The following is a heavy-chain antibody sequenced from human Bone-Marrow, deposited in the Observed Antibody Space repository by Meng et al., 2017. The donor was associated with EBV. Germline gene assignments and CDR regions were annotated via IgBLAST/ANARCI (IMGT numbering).Heavy chain of an antibody. CDR2: ISPSGGST. V-gene: IGHV1-46*01. D-gene: IGHD6-19*01. Sequence: QYGVWVKCPGASGTVSSTSPGYSFTTYNWKWVRQAPGQGLEWRGIISPSGGSTSYVQKFQGRVTMTRDTSTSTVYMELSSLRSEDTAVYYCARDGDMPVAADWGQGTLVTVSS. CDR1: GYSFTTYN. J-gene: IGHJ4*02. CDR3: ARDGDMPVAAD.